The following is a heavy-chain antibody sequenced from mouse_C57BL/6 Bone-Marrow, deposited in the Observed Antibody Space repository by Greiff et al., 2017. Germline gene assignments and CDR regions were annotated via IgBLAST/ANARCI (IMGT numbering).Heavy chain of an antibody. J-gene: IGHJ3*01. CDR1: GYTFTGYW. D-gene: IGHD2-3*01. V-gene: IGHV1-9*01. CDR2: ILPGSGST. Sequence: QVQLQQSGAELMKPGASVKLSCKATGYTFTGYWIEWVKQRPGHGLEWIGEILPGSGSTNYNEKFKGKATFTADTSSNTAYLQLSSLTTEDSAIYYCARTGYDDGYYVSLAWFAYWGQGTLVTVSA. CDR3: ARTGYDDGYYVSLAWFAY.